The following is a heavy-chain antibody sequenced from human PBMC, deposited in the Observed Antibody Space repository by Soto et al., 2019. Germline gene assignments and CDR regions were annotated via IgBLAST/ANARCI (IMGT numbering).Heavy chain of an antibody. V-gene: IGHV1-2*04. Sequence: ASVKVSCKASGYTFTGYYMHWVRQAPGQGLEWMGWINPNSGGTNYAQKFQGWVTTTRDTSISTAYMELSSLRSEDTAVYYCARDPSYYGMDVWGQGTTVTVSS. J-gene: IGHJ6*02. CDR3: ARDPSYYGMDV. CDR1: GYTFTGYY. CDR2: INPNSGGT.